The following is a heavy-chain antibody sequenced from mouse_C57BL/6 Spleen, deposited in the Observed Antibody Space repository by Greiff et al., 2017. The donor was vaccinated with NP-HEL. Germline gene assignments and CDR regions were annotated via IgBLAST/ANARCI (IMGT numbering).Heavy chain of an antibody. J-gene: IGHJ3*01. D-gene: IGHD3-1*01. Sequence: VQLQQSGPELVKPGASVKISCKASGYTFTDYYMNWVKQSHGKSLEWIGDINPNNGGTSYNQKFKGKATLTVDKSSSTAYMELRSLTSEDSAVYYCARRLGGLAYWGQGTLVTVSA. CDR3: ARRLGGLAY. CDR1: GYTFTDYY. V-gene: IGHV1-26*01. CDR2: INPNNGGT.